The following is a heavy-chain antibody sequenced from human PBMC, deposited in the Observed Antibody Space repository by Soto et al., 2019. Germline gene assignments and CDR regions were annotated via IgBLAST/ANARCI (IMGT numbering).Heavy chain of an antibody. CDR3: AKDWTYYYDGSGYYPDY. D-gene: IGHD3-22*01. CDR1: GFTFSSYG. V-gene: IGHV3-30*18. Sequence: GGSLRLSCAASGFTFSSYGMHWVRQAPGKGLEWVAVISYDGSNKYYADSVKGRFTISRDNSKNTLYLQMNSLRAEDTAVYYCAKDWTYYYDGSGYYPDYWGQGTLVTVSS. CDR2: ISYDGSNK. J-gene: IGHJ4*02.